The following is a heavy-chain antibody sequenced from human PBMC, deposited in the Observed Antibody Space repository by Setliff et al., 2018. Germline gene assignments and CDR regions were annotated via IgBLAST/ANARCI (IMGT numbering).Heavy chain of an antibody. V-gene: IGHV3-74*03. CDR2: VNDDGSSA. CDR1: GFTFSSYW. J-gene: IGHJ6*02. Sequence: GVLRLSCAASGFTFSSYWMHWVRQDPGKGLVWVSRVNDDGSSAMYADSVKGRFTISRDNTKNSLYLQMNSLRGEDTAVYHCTRDQDYYGMDVWGQGTTVTVSS. CDR3: TRDQDYYGMDV.